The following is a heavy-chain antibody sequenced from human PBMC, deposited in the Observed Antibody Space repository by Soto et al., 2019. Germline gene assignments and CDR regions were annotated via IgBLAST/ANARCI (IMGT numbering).Heavy chain of an antibody. V-gene: IGHV3-48*02. CDR2: ITTSSSTI. D-gene: IGHD3-10*01. CDR1: AFSLSSHA. CDR3: ARGGRGEGYNMGYYYYGMDV. J-gene: IGHJ6*02. Sequence: VQLVESGGGLVPPGGSLRLSCAASAFSLSSHAMNWVRQAPGKGLEWGSYITTSSSTIYYTDSVRGRFTISRDNAKNLLFLQMDSLRDEDTAVYYCARGGRGEGYNMGYYYYGMDVWGRGTAVTVSS.